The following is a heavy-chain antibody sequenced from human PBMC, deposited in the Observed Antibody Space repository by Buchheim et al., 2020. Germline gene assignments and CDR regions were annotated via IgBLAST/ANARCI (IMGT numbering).Heavy chain of an antibody. J-gene: IGHJ4*02. D-gene: IGHD3-10*01. V-gene: IGHV4-59*01. CDR2: VHHTGTT. CDR3: ARENFYGSVNFFDF. CDR1: GGSIRNYY. Sequence: QVQLQESGPGLVKPSETLSLTCSVSGGSIRNYYWNWIWQTPGKVLEWIGYVHHTGTTNSNPSLKSRVTISLDTSTTQFSLNLNSVTAADTGVYYCARENFYGSVNFFDFWGQGTL.